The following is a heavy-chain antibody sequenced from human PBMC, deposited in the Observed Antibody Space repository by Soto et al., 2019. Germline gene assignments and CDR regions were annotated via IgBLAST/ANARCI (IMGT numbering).Heavy chain of an antibody. CDR2: ISGSGDST. CDR1: GFTFSTYV. J-gene: IGHJ4*02. CDR3: AKGRVIPTADFDY. Sequence: GGSLRLSCAASGFTFSTYVLNWVRQAPGKGLEWVSAISGSGDSTYYADSVKGRFTISRDNSKNTLYLQMNSLRAEDTAIYYCAKGRVIPTADFDYWGQGTQVTVSS. V-gene: IGHV3-23*01. D-gene: IGHD2-2*01.